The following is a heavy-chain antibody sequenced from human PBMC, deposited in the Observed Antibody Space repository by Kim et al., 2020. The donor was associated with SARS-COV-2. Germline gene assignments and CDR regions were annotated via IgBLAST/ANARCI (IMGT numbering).Heavy chain of an antibody. Sequence: GGSLRLSCAASGFTFSSYGMHWVRQAPGKGLEWVAVISYDGSNKYYADSVKGRFTISRDNSKNTLYLQMNSLRAEDTAAYYCSTGAGRRSVYYYGMDVWGQGTTVTVSS. V-gene: IGHV3-30*03. CDR2: ISYDGSNK. J-gene: IGHJ6*02. CDR1: GFTFSSYG. D-gene: IGHD3-10*01. CDR3: STGAGRRSVYYYGMDV.